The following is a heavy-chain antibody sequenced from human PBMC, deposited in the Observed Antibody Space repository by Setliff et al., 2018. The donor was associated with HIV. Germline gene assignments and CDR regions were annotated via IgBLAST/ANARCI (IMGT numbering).Heavy chain of an antibody. CDR3: ARGGSNSWSPFDY. V-gene: IGHV4-39*01. CDR2: MYYTGST. D-gene: IGHD6-13*01. Sequence: PSETLSLTCTVSGGSTDSGSYYWAWIRQPPGKGLEWIGSMYYTGSTYYNPSLKSRVTISIDTSKNQFSLKLNSVTAADTAVYYCARGGSNSWSPFDYWGQGTLVTVSS. CDR1: GGSTDSGSYY. J-gene: IGHJ4*02.